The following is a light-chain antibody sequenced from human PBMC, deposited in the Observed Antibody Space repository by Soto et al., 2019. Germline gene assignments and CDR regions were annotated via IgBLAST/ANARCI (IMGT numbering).Light chain of an antibody. CDR3: QQYGSSPWT. V-gene: IGKV3-20*01. Sequence: EIVLTQSPVTLSLSPGERATLSCRSIQSVSSSYLAWYQHKPGQSPRLLIYCASSRATGIPDRFSGSGSGTDFTLTISRLEPEDFAVYYCQQYGSSPWTFGQGTEADI. CDR1: QSVSSSY. J-gene: IGKJ1*01. CDR2: CAS.